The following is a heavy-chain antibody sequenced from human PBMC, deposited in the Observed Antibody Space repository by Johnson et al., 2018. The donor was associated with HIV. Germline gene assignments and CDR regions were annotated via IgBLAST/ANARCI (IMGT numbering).Heavy chain of an antibody. Sequence: QVQLVESGGGLVQPGGSLRLSCAASGFTFSSYAMHWVRQAPGKGLEWVAVISYDGSNKYYADSVKARFTISRDNSKNTLYLQMNSLRGDDTAVYYCARDPGYGGRPFDAFDIWGQGTMVIVSS. V-gene: IGHV3-30-3*01. CDR2: ISYDGSNK. CDR1: GFTFSSYA. J-gene: IGHJ3*02. CDR3: ARDPGYGGRPFDAFDI. D-gene: IGHD4-23*01.